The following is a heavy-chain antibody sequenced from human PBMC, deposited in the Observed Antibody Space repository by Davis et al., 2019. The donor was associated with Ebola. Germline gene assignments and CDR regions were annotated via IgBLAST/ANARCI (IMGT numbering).Heavy chain of an antibody. CDR3: ARDWGGYGLDV. CDR2: ISAYNGDT. J-gene: IGHJ6*02. D-gene: IGHD3-16*01. V-gene: IGHV1-18*01. Sequence: ASVKVSCKASGYTFTDFAFSWVRQAPGQGLEWVGWISAYNGDTNYVQRLHGRVTMATDASTSTAYMELGSLTSDDTAVYYCARDWGGYGLDVWGQGTTVTVSS. CDR1: GYTFTDFA.